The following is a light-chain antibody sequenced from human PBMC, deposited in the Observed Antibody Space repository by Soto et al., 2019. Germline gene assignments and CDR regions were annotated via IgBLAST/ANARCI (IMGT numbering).Light chain of an antibody. CDR3: QQSYSRPLS. J-gene: IGKJ4*01. CDR1: QSISFW. CDR2: DAS. Sequence: DILMTQSPSTLSASVGDRVTITCRSSQSISFWLAWYQQKPGKAPKLLIYDASTLYSGVPSRFSGSRSGTEFTLTISSLQPDDFASYYCQQSYSRPLSFGGGTKV. V-gene: IGKV1-5*01.